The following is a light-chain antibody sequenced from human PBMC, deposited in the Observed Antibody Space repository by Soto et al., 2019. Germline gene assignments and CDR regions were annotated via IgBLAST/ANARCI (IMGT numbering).Light chain of an antibody. CDR3: QQYGSSLRT. CDR1: RTVGNNY. Sequence: EIVLTQSPGTLSLSPGERATLSCRASRTVGNNYLAWYQQRPGQAPNLLIYDASNRATGIPDRFSGSGSGTDFTLTITRLEPEDFAVYYCQQYGSSLRTFGQGTKVEIK. CDR2: DAS. V-gene: IGKV3-20*01. J-gene: IGKJ1*01.